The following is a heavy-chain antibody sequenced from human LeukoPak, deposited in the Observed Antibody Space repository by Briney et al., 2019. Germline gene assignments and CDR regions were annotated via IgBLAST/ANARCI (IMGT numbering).Heavy chain of an antibody. D-gene: IGHD4-17*01. CDR2: ISTSGTTI. V-gene: IGHV3-48*03. J-gene: IGHJ3*02. CDR3: AREDSGDDAFDI. CDR1: GFTFSSYD. Sequence: PGGSLRLSCAASGFTFSSYDMNWVRQAPGKGLEWVSYISTSGTTIYYADSVKGQFTISRDNAKHSLYLQLNSLRAEDTAVYYCAREDSGDDAFDIWGQGTMVTVSS.